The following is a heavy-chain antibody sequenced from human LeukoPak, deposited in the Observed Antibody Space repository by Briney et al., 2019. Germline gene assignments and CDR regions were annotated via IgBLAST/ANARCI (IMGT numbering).Heavy chain of an antibody. CDR3: ARDYSESEYFFDY. Sequence: PGGSLRLSCAASGFTFSSYAMSWVRQAPGKGLEWVSAISGSGGSTYYADSVKGRFTISRDNAKNSLYLQMSSLRAEDTAMYYCARDYSESEYFFDYWGQGSLVAVSS. CDR1: GFTFSSYA. V-gene: IGHV3-23*01. CDR2: ISGSGGST. J-gene: IGHJ4*02. D-gene: IGHD1-26*01.